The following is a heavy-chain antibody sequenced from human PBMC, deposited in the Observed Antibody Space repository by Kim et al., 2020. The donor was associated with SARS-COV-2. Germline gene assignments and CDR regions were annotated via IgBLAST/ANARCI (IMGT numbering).Heavy chain of an antibody. D-gene: IGHD6-13*01. CDR3: AKGRGISPPFDY. Sequence: YAATSVKCRCTSSRDNDKNSLFLQMNGLRADDTAVYFCAKGRGISPPFDYWGQGTLVTVSS. J-gene: IGHJ4*02. V-gene: IGHV3-23*01.